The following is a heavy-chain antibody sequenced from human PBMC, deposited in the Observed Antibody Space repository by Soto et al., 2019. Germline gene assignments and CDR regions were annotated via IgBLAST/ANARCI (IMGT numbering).Heavy chain of an antibody. V-gene: IGHV3-21*01. D-gene: IGHD1-7*01. CDR1: GFTFSSYS. CDR3: ARAIATRITGTRNWFDP. J-gene: IGHJ5*02. CDR2: ISSSSSYI. Sequence: GGSLRLSCAASGFTFSSYSMNWVRQAPGKGLEWVSSISSSSSYIYYADSVKGRFTISRDNAKNSLYLQMNSLRAEDTAVYYCARAIATRITGTRNWFDPWGQGTLVTVSS.